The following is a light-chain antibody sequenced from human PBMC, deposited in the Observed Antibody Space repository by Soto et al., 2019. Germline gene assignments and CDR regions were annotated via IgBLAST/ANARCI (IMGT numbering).Light chain of an antibody. V-gene: IGKV3-11*01. J-gene: IGKJ5*01. Sequence: EIVLTQSPVTLSLSPGEGATVSCRASQTVSKNYLAWYHQKPGQAPRFLTYGASTRATGIPARFSGSGSGTDFTLTISSLEPEDFAVYYCQQRSNRLTFGQGTRLEIK. CDR2: GAS. CDR1: QTVSKNY. CDR3: QQRSNRLT.